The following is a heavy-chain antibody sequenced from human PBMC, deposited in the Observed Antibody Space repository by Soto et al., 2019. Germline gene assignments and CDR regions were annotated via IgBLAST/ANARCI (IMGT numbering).Heavy chain of an antibody. CDR3: ARFSDGPHA. J-gene: IGHJ5*02. Sequence: HPXGSLRLSCAASGXTFSSYAMHWVRQAPGKGLEWVAVISYDGSNKYYADSVKGRFTISIDNSKNTLYLQMNSLRDEDTAVYYFARFSDGPHAWGQGTLGTVS. CDR1: GXTFSSYA. CDR2: ISYDGSNK. V-gene: IGHV3-30-3*01.